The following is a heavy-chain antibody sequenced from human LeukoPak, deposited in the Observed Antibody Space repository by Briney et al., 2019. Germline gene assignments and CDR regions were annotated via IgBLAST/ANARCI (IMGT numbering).Heavy chain of an antibody. J-gene: IGHJ3*02. CDR3: ARGTGLGGNAFDI. D-gene: IGHD1-14*01. CDR2: IYYSGST. V-gene: IGHV4-59*11. CDR1: GGSISSHY. Sequence: SETLSLTCTVSGGSISSHYWSWIRQPPGEGLEWIGYIYYSGSTNYNPSLKSRVTISVGTSKNQFSLKLSSVTAADTAVYYCARGTGLGGNAFDIWGQGTMVTVSS.